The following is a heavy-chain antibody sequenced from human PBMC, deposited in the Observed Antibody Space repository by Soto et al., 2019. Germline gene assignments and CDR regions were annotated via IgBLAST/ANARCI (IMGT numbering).Heavy chain of an antibody. Sequence: DVVLVNSGGGFVRPGESLRLSCGASGFRFTSFGMNWVRQGPGKGLEWLSYISGLSATTYYADSVRGRFTVSRDNDMNLVFLQLNYLRGDDPAVYYCTRGGAARTDYWGQGSRVVVSS. J-gene: IGHJ4*02. CDR3: TRGGAARTDY. CDR1: GFRFTSFG. D-gene: IGHD2-15*01. V-gene: IGHV3-48*04. CDR2: ISGLSATT.